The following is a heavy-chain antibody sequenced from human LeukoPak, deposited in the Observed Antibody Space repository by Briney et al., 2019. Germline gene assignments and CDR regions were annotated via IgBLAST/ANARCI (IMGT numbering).Heavy chain of an antibody. CDR2: INHSGST. CDR3: ARGKVLWFGELVLDY. CDR1: GGSFSGYY. J-gene: IGHJ4*02. D-gene: IGHD3-10*01. V-gene: IGHV4-34*01. Sequence: PSETLSLTCAVYGGSFSGYYWSWIRQPPGKGLEWIGEINHSGSTNYNPSLKSRVTISVDTSKNQFSLKLSSVTAADTAVYYCARGKVLWFGELVLDYWGQGTLVTVSS.